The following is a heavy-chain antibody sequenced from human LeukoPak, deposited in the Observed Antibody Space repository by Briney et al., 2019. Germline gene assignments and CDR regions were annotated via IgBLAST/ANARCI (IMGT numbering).Heavy chain of an antibody. J-gene: IGHJ4*02. V-gene: IGHV1-18*01. Sequence: GASVKVSCKASGYTFTSYSISWVRQAPGQGLEWMGWISAYNGNTNYAQKLQGRVTMTADTSTSTAYMELRSLRSDDTAVYYCATGAYSSSWEIGFDYWGQGTLVTVSS. D-gene: IGHD6-13*01. CDR1: GYTFTSYS. CDR2: ISAYNGNT. CDR3: ATGAYSSSWEIGFDY.